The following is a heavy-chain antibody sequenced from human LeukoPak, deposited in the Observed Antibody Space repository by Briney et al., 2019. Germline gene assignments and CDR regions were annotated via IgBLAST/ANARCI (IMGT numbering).Heavy chain of an antibody. CDR3: ASQYYYDSSGYYYLNWFDP. CDR2: IYYSGST. Sequence: PSETLSLTCAVYGGSFRGYYWSWIRQPPGKGLEWIGSIYYSGSTYYNPSLKSRVTISVDTSKNQFSLKLSSVTAADTAVYYCASQYYYDSSGYYYLNWFDPWGQGTLVTVSS. J-gene: IGHJ5*02. V-gene: IGHV4-34*01. CDR1: GGSFRGYY. D-gene: IGHD3-22*01.